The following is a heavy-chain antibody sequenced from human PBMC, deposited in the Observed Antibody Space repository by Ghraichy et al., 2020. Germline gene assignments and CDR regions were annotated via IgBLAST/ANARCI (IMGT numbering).Heavy chain of an antibody. Sequence: GGSLRLSCVASGFTFSNYGINWVRQAPGKGLAWVSGITSGGNTYYEDSVKGRFTISRDNSKNTVYLQMNSLRVEDTAVYYCAPPLSRYGALDAVYWGQGTLVTVSS. CDR3: APPLSRYGALDAVY. V-gene: IGHV3-23*01. J-gene: IGHJ4*02. CDR2: ITSGGNT. D-gene: IGHD2/OR15-2a*01. CDR1: GFTFSNYG.